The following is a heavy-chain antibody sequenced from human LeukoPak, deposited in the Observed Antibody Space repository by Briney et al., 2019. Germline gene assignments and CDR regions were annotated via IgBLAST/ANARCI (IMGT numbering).Heavy chain of an antibody. CDR1: DFSFSSRW. Sequence: GGSLRLSCATSDFSFSSRWMHWVRQAPGKGLVWVSRIISDGSSISYADSVKGRFTISRDNAKNTVYLQMNSLRAEDTAVYYCARDPTRYCSGGSCFSGGIDYWGQGTLVTVSS. V-gene: IGHV3-74*01. D-gene: IGHD2-15*01. J-gene: IGHJ4*02. CDR3: ARDPTRYCSGGSCFSGGIDY. CDR2: IISDGSSI.